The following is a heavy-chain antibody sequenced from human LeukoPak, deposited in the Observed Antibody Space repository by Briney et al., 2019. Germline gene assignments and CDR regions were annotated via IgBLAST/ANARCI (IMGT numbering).Heavy chain of an antibody. CDR1: GYTFTSYG. CDR2: ISAYNGNT. V-gene: IGHV1-18*04. J-gene: IGHJ4*02. D-gene: IGHD3-22*01. CDR3: ARVRDDSSGYYYRY. Sequence: ASVKVSCKASGYTFTSYGISWVRQAPGQGLEWMGWISAYNGNTNYAQKLQGRVTMTRDTSTSTVYMELSSLRSEDTAVYYCARVRDDSSGYYYRYWGQGTLVTVSS.